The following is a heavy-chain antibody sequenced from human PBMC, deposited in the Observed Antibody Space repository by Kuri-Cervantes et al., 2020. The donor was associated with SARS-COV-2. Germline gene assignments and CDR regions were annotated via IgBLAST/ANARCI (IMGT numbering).Heavy chain of an antibody. D-gene: IGHD6-13*01. V-gene: IGHV3-30*02. Sequence: GGSLRLSFAASGFTFSSYGMHWVRQAPGKGLEWVAFIRYDGSNKYYADSVKGRFTISRDNSKNTLYLQMNSLRAEDTAAYYCAKDRSSSWLWYFDLWGRGTLVTVSS. J-gene: IGHJ2*01. CDR3: AKDRSSSWLWYFDL. CDR2: IRYDGSNK. CDR1: GFTFSSYG.